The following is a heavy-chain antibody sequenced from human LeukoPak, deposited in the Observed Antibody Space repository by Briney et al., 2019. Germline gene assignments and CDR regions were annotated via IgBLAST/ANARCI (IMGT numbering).Heavy chain of an antibody. CDR2: IKSKTDGGTT. Sequence: GGSLRLFCAASGFTFSNAWMSWVRQAPGKGLEWVGRIKSKTDGGTTDYAAPVKRRFTISRDDSKNTLYLQMTSLKTEDTAEYYCTTDYYGSGSYYSFRDYWGQGTLVTVSS. J-gene: IGHJ4*02. D-gene: IGHD3-10*01. CDR3: TTDYYGSGSYYSFRDY. CDR1: GFTFSNAW. V-gene: IGHV3-15*01.